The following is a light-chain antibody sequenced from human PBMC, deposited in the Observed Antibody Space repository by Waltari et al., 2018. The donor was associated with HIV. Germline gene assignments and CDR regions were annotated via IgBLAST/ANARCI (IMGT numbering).Light chain of an antibody. CDR1: NTGTNS. CDR3: QVWDNSSDHVV. V-gene: IGLV3-21*02. CDR2: DDS. Sequence: SYVLTQPPSAPVAPGQTASLTCGGNNTGTNSVHWYQQKPGQAPEYVVYDDSDRPSGIPERFSGSNAGNTATLTISRVEAGDGAVYYCQVWDNSSDHVVFGGGTRLTVL. J-gene: IGLJ2*01.